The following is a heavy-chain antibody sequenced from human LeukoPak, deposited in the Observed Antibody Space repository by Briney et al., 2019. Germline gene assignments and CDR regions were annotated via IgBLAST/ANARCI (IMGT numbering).Heavy chain of an antibody. V-gene: IGHV3-23*01. CDR3: ARDRWSSTSYSDY. Sequence: GGFLRLSCAASGFTFSSYAVSWVRQAPGRGLEWVSSISGSGGSGSPNYADSVKGRFTISRDNSKNTLYLQMNSLRAEDTAVYYCARDRWSSTSYSDYWGQGTLVTVSS. J-gene: IGHJ4*02. D-gene: IGHD2-2*01. CDR1: GFTFSSYA. CDR2: ISGSGGSGSP.